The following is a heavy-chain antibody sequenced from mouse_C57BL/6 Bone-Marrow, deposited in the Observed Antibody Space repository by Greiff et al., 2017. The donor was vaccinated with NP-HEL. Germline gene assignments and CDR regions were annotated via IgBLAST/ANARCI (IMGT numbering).Heavy chain of an antibody. D-gene: IGHD2-1*01. Sequence: EVKLEESGPELVKPGASVKMSCKASGYTFTDYNMHWVKQSHGKSLEWIGYINPNNGGTSYNQKFKGKATLTVNKSSSTAYMELRSLTSEDSAVYYCARSYYYGNYRYFDVWGTGTTVTVSS. CDR1: GYTFTDYN. CDR3: ARSYYYGNYRYFDV. J-gene: IGHJ1*03. CDR2: INPNNGGT. V-gene: IGHV1-22*01.